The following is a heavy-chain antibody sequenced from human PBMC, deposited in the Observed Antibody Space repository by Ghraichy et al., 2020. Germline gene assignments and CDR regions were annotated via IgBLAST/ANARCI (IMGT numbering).Heavy chain of an antibody. CDR3: ARLDSSSWSYYWYFDL. D-gene: IGHD6-13*01. V-gene: IGHV4-4*09. CDR1: GGSISSYY. J-gene: IGHJ2*01. CDR2: IYTSGST. Sequence: SETLSLTCTVSGGSISSYYWSWIRQPPGKGLEWIGYIYTSGSTNYNPSLKSRVTISVDTSKNQFSLKLSSVTAADTAVYYCARLDSSSWSYYWYFDLWGRGTLVTVSS.